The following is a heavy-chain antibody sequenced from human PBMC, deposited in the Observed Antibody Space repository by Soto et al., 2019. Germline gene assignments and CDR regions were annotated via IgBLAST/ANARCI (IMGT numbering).Heavy chain of an antibody. CDR3: ARGWYDSSGYYYVASDY. CDR2: IIPIFGTA. J-gene: IGHJ4*02. D-gene: IGHD3-22*01. CDR1: GGTLSSYA. V-gene: IGHV1-69*13. Sequence: ASVKVSCKASGGTLSSYAISWVRQAPGQGLEWMGGIIPIFGTANYAQKFQGRVTITADESTSTAYMELSSLRSEDTAVYYCARGWYDSSGYYYVASDYWGQGTLVTVS.